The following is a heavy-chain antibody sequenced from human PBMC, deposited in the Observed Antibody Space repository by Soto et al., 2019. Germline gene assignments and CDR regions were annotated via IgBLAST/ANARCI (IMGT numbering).Heavy chain of an antibody. J-gene: IGHJ3*02. Sequence: ASVKVSCKASGYTFTSYDINWVRQATGQGLEWMGWMNPNSGNTGYAQKFQGRVTMTRNTSISTAYMELSSLRSEDTAVYYCASLSGVVLDAFDIWGQGTMVTVSS. CDR2: MNPNSGNT. CDR1: GYTFTSYD. V-gene: IGHV1-8*01. D-gene: IGHD3-3*01. CDR3: ASLSGVVLDAFDI.